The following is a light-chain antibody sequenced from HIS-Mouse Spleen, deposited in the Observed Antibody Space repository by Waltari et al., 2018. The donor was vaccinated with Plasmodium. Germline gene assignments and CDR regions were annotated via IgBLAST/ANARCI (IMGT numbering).Light chain of an antibody. Sequence: SYELTQPLSVSVALGQTARITCGGNNIGSKKVPWYQQKPGQAPVLVIYRDGNRPSGIPERFSGSNSGNTATLTISRAQAGDEADYYCQVWDSSTVFGGGTKLTVL. CDR3: QVWDSSTV. CDR1: NIGSKK. CDR2: RDG. V-gene: IGLV3-9*01. J-gene: IGLJ3*02.